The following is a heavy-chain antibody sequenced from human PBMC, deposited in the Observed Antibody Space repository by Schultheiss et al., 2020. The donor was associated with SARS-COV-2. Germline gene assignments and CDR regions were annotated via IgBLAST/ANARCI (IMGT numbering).Heavy chain of an antibody. CDR2: INWNGGSA. D-gene: IGHD7-27*01. CDR1: GFTFGDYA. CDR3: ARDRLANWGWGDASDI. J-gene: IGHJ3*02. V-gene: IGHV3-20*04. Sequence: GGSLRLSCTASGFTFGDYAMSWVRQAPGKGLEWVSNINWNGGSARYADSVKGRFTISRDKAKKSLDLQMNSLRAEDTALYYCARDRLANWGWGDASDIWGQGTMVTVSS.